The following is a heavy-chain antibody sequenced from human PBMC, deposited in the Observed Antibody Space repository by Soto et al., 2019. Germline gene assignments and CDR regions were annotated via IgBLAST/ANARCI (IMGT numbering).Heavy chain of an antibody. CDR2: ISAYNGNT. CDR1: GYTFTSYG. D-gene: IGHD3-3*01. J-gene: IGHJ5*02. V-gene: IGHV1-18*01. Sequence: QVQLVQSGAEVKKPGASVKVSCKASGYTFTSYGISWVRQAPGQGLEWMGWISAYNGNTIYAQKLQGRVTMTTDTSTRTAYMELRSLRSDDTAVYYCARKRITIFGVVIDALGFDPWGQGTLVTVSS. CDR3: ARKRITIFGVVIDALGFDP.